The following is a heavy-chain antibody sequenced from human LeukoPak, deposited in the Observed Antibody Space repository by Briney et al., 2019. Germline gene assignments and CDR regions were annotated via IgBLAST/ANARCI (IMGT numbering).Heavy chain of an antibody. CDR2: VVHGGST. J-gene: IGHJ4*02. V-gene: IGHV4-34*12. CDR1: GGSFSGYY. Sequence: PSETLSLTCAVYGGSFSGYYWSWIRQPPGKGLEWIGEVVHGGSTDYNPSLKSRVTISVDKSKNQFSLRLSSVTAADTAVYYCARSREYTGHDLYYWGQGTLVTVSS. CDR3: ARSREYTGHDLYY. D-gene: IGHD5-12*01.